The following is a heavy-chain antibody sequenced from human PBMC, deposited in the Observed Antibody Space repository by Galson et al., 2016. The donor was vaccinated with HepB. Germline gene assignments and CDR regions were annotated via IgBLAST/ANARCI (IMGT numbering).Heavy chain of an antibody. CDR1: GFSLSTSGVG. V-gene: IGHV2-5*01. CDR2: IYWNDDK. D-gene: IGHD3-16*01. CDR3: THRPAHYYDSMRFDY. J-gene: IGHJ4*02. Sequence: PALVKPTQTLTLTCTFSGFSLSTSGVGVGWIRQPPGKALEWLAVIYWNDDKRYSPSLKSRVTITKDTSNNQVVLTVTTTDPVDTATYYCTHRPAHYYDSMRFDYWGQGILVTVSS.